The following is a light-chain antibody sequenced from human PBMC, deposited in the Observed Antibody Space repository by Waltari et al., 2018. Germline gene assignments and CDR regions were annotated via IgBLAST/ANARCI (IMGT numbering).Light chain of an antibody. CDR3: SSYTSSSPCV. CDR2: EFS. J-gene: IGLJ3*02. Sequence: QSALTQPASVSGSPGQSITISCTGTSSDVGGYKYVSWYQQHPGKTPKLMIYEFSNRPSGVSNRFSGTKSGNTASLTISGLQAEDEADYYCSSYTSSSPCVFGGGTKLTVL. CDR1: SSDVGGYKY. V-gene: IGLV2-14*01.